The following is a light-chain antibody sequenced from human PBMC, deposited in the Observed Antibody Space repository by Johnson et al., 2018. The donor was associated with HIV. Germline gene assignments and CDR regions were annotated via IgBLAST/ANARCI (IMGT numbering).Light chain of an antibody. J-gene: IGLJ1*01. Sequence: QSILTQPPSVSAAPGQRVNISCSGNSSNIENYFVSWYQQLPGAAPRLLIYEDNKRPSGIPDRFSGSKSGATATLGITGLQSGDEADYYCGVWDASLSPHYVFGTGTTVIVL. V-gene: IGLV1-51*02. CDR1: SSNIENYF. CDR2: EDN. CDR3: GVWDASLSPHYV.